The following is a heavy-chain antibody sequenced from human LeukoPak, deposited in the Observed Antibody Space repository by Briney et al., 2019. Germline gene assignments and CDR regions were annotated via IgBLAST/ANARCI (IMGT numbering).Heavy chain of an antibody. J-gene: IGHJ4*02. Sequence: ETSETLSLTCAVYGGSFSGYYWSWIRQPPGKGLEWIGEINHSGSTNYNPSLKSRVTISVDTSKNQFSLKLSSVTAADTAVYYCAITPPGIAVANFDYWGQGTLVTVSS. CDR2: INHSGST. CDR3: AITPPGIAVANFDY. D-gene: IGHD6-19*01. CDR1: GGSFSGYY. V-gene: IGHV4-34*01.